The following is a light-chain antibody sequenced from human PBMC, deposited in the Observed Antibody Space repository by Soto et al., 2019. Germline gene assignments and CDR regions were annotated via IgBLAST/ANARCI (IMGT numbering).Light chain of an antibody. V-gene: IGKV1-39*01. CDR3: QQSYSTPLT. Sequence: DLQMTQSPSSLSASVGDRVTITCRASQSISGYLNWYQQKPGKAPNLLIYAASSLQSGVPSRFSGSGSGTDFTLTISSLQPEDFATYYCQQSYSTPLTFGGGTKVEIK. J-gene: IGKJ4*01. CDR2: AAS. CDR1: QSISGY.